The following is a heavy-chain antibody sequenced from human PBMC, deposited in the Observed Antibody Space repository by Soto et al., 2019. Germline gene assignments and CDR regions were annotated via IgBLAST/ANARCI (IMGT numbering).Heavy chain of an antibody. CDR1: GGTFSSCA. CDR3: AREGGADGTYSSSTLDY. Sequence: SVKVSCKASGGTFSSCAISWVRQAPGQGLEWMGGIIPIFGTANYAQKVQGRVTITADESTSTAYMELSSVRSADTAVYYCAREGGADGTYSSSTLDYWGQGTLVTVSS. J-gene: IGHJ4*02. D-gene: IGHD6-6*01. V-gene: IGHV1-69*13. CDR2: IIPIFGTA.